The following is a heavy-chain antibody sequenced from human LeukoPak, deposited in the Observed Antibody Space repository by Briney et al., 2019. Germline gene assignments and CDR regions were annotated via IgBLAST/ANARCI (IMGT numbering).Heavy chain of an antibody. Sequence: GGSLRLSCAASGFTFSSYAMSWVRQAPGKGLEWVSAISGSGGSRYYADSVKGRFTISRDNSKNTLYLQMNSLRAEDTAVYYCAKVSAAEYYFDYWGQGTLVTVFS. V-gene: IGHV3-23*01. J-gene: IGHJ4*02. CDR2: ISGSGGSR. CDR3: AKVSAAEYYFDY. CDR1: GFTFSSYA. D-gene: IGHD2-2*01.